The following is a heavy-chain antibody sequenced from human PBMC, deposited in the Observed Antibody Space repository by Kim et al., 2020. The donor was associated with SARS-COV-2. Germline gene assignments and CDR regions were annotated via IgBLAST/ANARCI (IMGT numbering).Heavy chain of an antibody. J-gene: IGHJ4*02. D-gene: IGHD5-12*01. CDR3: ARGGRAPNF. CDR1: GFTFSSYW. V-gene: IGHV3-7*01. Sequence: GGSLRLSCAASGFTFSSYWMSWVRQALGKGLEWVAHIKEDGSEKYYVDSVKGRFTISRDNAKNSLYLQMNSLRAEDTAVFYCARGGRAPNFWGQGTLVTVSS. CDR2: IKEDGSEK.